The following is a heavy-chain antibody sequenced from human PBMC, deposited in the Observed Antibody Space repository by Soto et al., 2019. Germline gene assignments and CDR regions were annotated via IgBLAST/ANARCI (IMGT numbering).Heavy chain of an antibody. CDR2: ISPYNGNT. CDR3: ARRDNGDDRFDP. D-gene: IGHD4-17*01. Sequence: ASVKVSFKTSGYTFTTYGLSWVRQAPGQGLEWMGWISPYNGNTNYAEKLQGRVTMTTDTSTSTVYMELRSLRSDDTAVYYCARRDNGDDRFDPWGQGTLVTVSS. J-gene: IGHJ5*02. CDR1: GYTFTTYG. V-gene: IGHV1-18*04.